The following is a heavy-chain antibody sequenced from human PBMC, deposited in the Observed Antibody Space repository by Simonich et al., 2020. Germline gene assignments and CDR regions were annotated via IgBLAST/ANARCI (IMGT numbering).Heavy chain of an antibody. Sequence: QVQLQESGPGLVKPSETLSLTCAVSGYSISSGYYWGWIRQPPGKGLEWIGSIYHSGRTYYNPSLKRQVTISVDTSKNQFSLKLSAVTAADTAVYYCARVGYSNYYYYGMDVWGQGTTVTVSS. D-gene: IGHD6-13*01. J-gene: IGHJ6*02. CDR2: IYHSGRT. V-gene: IGHV4-38-2*01. CDR1: GYSISSGYY. CDR3: ARVGYSNYYYYGMDV.